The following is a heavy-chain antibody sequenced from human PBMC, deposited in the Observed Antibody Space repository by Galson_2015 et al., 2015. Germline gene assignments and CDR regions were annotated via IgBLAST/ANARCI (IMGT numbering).Heavy chain of an antibody. CDR1: GFTFDDYA. CDR3: AKARIPKQWLIRNYFDY. V-gene: IGHV3-9*01. CDR2: ISWNSGSI. D-gene: IGHD6-19*01. Sequence: SLRLSCAASGFTFDDYAMHWVRQAPGKGLEWVSGISWNSGSIGYADSVKGRLTISRDNAKNSLYLQMNSLRAEDTALYHCAKARIPKQWLIRNYFDYWGQGTLVTVSS. J-gene: IGHJ4*02.